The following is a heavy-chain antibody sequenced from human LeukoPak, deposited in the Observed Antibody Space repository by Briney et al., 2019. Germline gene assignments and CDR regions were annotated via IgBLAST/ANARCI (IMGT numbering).Heavy chain of an antibody. Sequence: GGSLRLSCAASGFTFNSYAMSWVRQAPGKGLEWVSTISGNGDSTSYAHSVKGRFTISRDNSKNTLYLQMNSLRAEDTAVYYCAKSKDNPLHYFDNWGQGTLVTVSS. J-gene: IGHJ4*02. CDR3: AKSKDNPLHYFDN. CDR1: GFTFNSYA. V-gene: IGHV3-23*01. CDR2: ISGNGDST.